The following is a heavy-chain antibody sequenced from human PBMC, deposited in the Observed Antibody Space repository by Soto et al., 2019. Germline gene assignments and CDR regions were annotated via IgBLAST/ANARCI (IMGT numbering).Heavy chain of an antibody. J-gene: IGHJ5*02. CDR2: IYSGGRT. CDR1: GFSVTYTY. V-gene: IGHV3-66*01. CDR3: ARSDCSSGSCPNWFDP. Sequence: EVQLVESGGGLVQPGGSLRLSCAASGFSVTYTYMSWIRQAPGKGLEWVSVIYSGGRTFYADSVRGRFTISRDEGKNTHYLHMHSLRPEHTAVYFCARSDCSSGSCPNWFDPWGQGTPVIVSS. D-gene: IGHD2-15*01.